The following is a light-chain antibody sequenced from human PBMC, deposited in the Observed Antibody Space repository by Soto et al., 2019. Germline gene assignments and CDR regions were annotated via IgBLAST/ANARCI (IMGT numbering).Light chain of an antibody. CDR1: QSVSTH. CDR3: QQYYHWPPKYT. J-gene: IGKJ2*01. V-gene: IGKV3-15*01. CDR2: GAS. Sequence: EIVMTQSPATLSVSPGERVTLPCRASQSVSTHLAWYQQRPGQAPRLLIYGASTRATGVPGRFSGSGSGTEFALTISSLPSEDCAVYVCQQYYHWPPKYTFGQGTKLEIK.